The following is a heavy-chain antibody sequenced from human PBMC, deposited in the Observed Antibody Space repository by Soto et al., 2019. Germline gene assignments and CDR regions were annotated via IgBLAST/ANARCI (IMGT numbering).Heavy chain of an antibody. V-gene: IGHV3-11*01. CDR3: ASSSLYGMDV. CDR1: GFTFSDYY. Sequence: PGGSLRLSCVASGFTFSDYYMSWIRQAPGKGLEWISYTTTSGKTIYYADSVKGRFTISRDNARNSLYLQMNSLRAEDTAVYYCASSSLYGMDVWGQGTTVTV. CDR2: TTTSGKTI. J-gene: IGHJ6*02.